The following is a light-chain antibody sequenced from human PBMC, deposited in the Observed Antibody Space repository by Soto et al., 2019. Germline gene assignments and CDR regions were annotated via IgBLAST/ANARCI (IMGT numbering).Light chain of an antibody. Sequence: EVVMTQSPATLSASPGERATLSCRAARSVSGNLAWYQQKPGQAPRLLIYGASARATGIPVRFSGSGSGTEFTLTISSLQSEDCAVYYCQEYNDWPYTFGQGTKLEIK. V-gene: IGKV3-15*01. J-gene: IGKJ2*01. CDR2: GAS. CDR1: RSVSGN. CDR3: QEYNDWPYT.